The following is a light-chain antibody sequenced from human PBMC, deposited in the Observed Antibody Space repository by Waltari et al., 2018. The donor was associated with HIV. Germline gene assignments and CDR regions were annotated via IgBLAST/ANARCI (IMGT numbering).Light chain of an antibody. CDR2: SNN. V-gene: IGLV1-44*01. CDR1: SSHIGSNS. Sequence: QSVLTQSPPASGTPGQRVIISCSGSSSHIGSNSVNWCQQLPGTAPKLLIYSNNERPSGVPDRFSGSKSGTSASLAISGLQSEDEADYHCAAWDDSLNGPVFGGGTKLTVL. CDR3: AAWDDSLNGPV. J-gene: IGLJ2*01.